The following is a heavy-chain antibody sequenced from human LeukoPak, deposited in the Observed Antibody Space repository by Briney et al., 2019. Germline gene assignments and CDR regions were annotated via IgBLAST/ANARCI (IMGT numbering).Heavy chain of an antibody. Sequence: GGSLRLSCAASGFTFSSYGMHWVRQAPGKGLEWVAFIRYDGSNKYYADSVKGRFTISRDNSKNTLYLQMYSLRAEDTAVYYCALPKYSSGWWMFDYWGQGTLVTVSS. CDR3: ALPKYSSGWWMFDY. V-gene: IGHV3-30*02. CDR2: IRYDGSNK. CDR1: GFTFSSYG. J-gene: IGHJ4*02. D-gene: IGHD6-19*01.